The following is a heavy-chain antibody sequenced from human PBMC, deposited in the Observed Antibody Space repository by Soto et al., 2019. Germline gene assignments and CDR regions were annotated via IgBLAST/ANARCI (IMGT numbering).Heavy chain of an antibody. CDR1: GGSISSGGYS. D-gene: IGHD3-22*01. CDR3: ARGPDSDYYDSSGYGLFDY. V-gene: IGHV4-30-2*01. J-gene: IGHJ4*02. Sequence: TLSLTCAVSGGSISSGGYSWSWIRQQPGKGLEWIGYIYHSGSTYYNPSLKSRVTISVDRSKNQFSLKLSSVTAADTAVYYCARGPDSDYYDSSGYGLFDYWGQGTLVTVSS. CDR2: IYHSGST.